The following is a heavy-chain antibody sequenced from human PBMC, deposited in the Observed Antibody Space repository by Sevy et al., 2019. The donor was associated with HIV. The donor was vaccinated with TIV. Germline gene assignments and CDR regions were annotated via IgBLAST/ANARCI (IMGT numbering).Heavy chain of an antibody. Sequence: SETLSLTCAVYGGSFSGYYWSWIRQPPGKGLEWTGEINHSGSTNYNPSLKSRVTISVDTSKNQFSLKLSSVTAADTAVYYCARGRLRSTFDYWGQGTLVTVSS. CDR3: ARGRLRSTFDY. D-gene: IGHD6-25*01. CDR2: INHSGST. CDR1: GGSFSGYY. V-gene: IGHV4-34*01. J-gene: IGHJ4*02.